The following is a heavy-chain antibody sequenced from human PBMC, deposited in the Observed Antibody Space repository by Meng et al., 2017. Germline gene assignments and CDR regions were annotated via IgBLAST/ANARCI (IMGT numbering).Heavy chain of an antibody. CDR2: IYCNDDK. CDR3: AHRMVRGISDAFDI. V-gene: IGHV2-5*01. J-gene: IGHJ3*02. CDR1: GFSLSTSGVG. D-gene: IGHD3-10*01. Sequence: SGPTLVKPTQTLTLTCTFSGFSLSTSGVGVGWIRQPPGKALESLALIYCNDDKRYSTSLKSRLTVTKDTSKNQVVLTMTNMDPVDKATYYCAHRMVRGISDAFDIWGQGTMVTVSS.